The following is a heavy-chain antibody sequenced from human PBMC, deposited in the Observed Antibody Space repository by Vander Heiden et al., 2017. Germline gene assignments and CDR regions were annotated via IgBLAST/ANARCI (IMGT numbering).Heavy chain of an antibody. CDR1: GGSVNSGTFY. J-gene: IGHJ4*02. CDR2: FYSSGST. Sequence: QVQLQESGPGLVTPSETLSLTCAVSGGSVNSGTFYWSWIRQPPGKGLEWIGHFYSSGSTKYNPSLNSRATISVDTSKNQFSLRLNSVTAADTAVYYCAKTIEARWEFDCWGQGTLVTVSS. CDR3: AKTIEARWEFDC. D-gene: IGHD6-6*01. V-gene: IGHV4-61*01.